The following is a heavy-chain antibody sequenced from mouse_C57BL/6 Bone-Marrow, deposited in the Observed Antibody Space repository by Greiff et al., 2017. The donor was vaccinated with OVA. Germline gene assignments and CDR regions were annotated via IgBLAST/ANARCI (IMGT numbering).Heavy chain of an antibody. D-gene: IGHD2-5*01. CDR3: ARRHYSNYVGYFDV. Sequence: EVQLQQSGPVLVKPGASVKMSCKASGYTFTDYYMNWVKQSHGKSLEWIGVINPYNGGTSYNQKFKGKATLTVDKSSSTAYMELNSLTSEDSAVYYCARRHYSNYVGYFDVWGTGTTVTVSS. J-gene: IGHJ1*03. V-gene: IGHV1-19*01. CDR1: GYTFTDYY. CDR2: INPYNGGT.